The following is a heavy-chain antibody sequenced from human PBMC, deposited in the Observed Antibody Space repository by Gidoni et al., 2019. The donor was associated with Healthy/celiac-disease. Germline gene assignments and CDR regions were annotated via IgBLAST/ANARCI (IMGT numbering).Heavy chain of an antibody. CDR1: GGSISSDY. CDR2: IDYSGST. D-gene: IGHD5-12*01. CDR3: ARGIFLYHGGYDKRGDAFDI. J-gene: IGHJ3*02. V-gene: IGHV4-59*01. Sequence: QVQLQDTGPGLVKPSETLSLTCTVAGGSISSDYGSWIRQPPGKGLEWIGYIDYSGSTNYNPSLKSRVTISVDTSKNQFSLKLSSVTAADTAVYYCARGIFLYHGGYDKRGDAFDIWGQGTMVTVSS.